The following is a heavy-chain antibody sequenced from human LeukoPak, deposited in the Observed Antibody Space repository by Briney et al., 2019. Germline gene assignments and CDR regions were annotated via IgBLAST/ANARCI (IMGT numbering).Heavy chain of an antibody. CDR1: GYSISSGYY. Sequence: PSETLSLTCTVSGYSISSGYYWGWIRQPPGKGLEWIGSIYHSGSTYYNPSLKSRVTISVDTSKNQFSLKLSSVTAADTAVYYCARAPDRGYRYYFDYWGQGTLVTVSS. CDR2: IYHSGST. J-gene: IGHJ4*02. CDR3: ARAPDRGYRYYFDY. D-gene: IGHD5-18*01. V-gene: IGHV4-38-2*02.